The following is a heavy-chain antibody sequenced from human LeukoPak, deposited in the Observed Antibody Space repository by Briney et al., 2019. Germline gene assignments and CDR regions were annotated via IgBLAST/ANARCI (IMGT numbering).Heavy chain of an antibody. CDR1: GYTFTSYY. CDR2: INPGGGST. J-gene: IGHJ4*02. CDR3: ARDRSSSVIDY. D-gene: IGHD6-13*01. Sequence: GASVKVSCKASGYTFTSYYMHWVRQAPGQGLEWMGIINPGGGSTSYAQKFQGRVTMTRDMSTSTVYMELSSLRSEDTAVYYCARDRSSSVIDYWGQGTLVTVSS. V-gene: IGHV1-46*01.